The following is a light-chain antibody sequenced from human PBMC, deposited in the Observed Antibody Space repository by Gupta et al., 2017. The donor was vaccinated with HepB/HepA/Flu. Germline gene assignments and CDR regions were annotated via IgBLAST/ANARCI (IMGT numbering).Light chain of an antibody. J-gene: IGKJ1*01. CDR3: QQYKDWPRK. CDR1: QRISSN. CDR2: DAS. Sequence: EILMSHSPATLSVSPGERAVLSCRASQRISSNLVWYQQKPGQAPRLLIYDASSRASGIPARFSGSGSGTEFTLTISSLQSEDFAVFYCQQYKDWPRKFGQGTKVEVK. V-gene: IGKV3-15*01.